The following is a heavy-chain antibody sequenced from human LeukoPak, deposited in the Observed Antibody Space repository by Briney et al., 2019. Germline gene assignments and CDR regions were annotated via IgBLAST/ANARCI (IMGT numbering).Heavy chain of an antibody. CDR1: GGSFSVYY. CDR2: INHSGST. CDR3: ARGLGHSYGSGMVDY. J-gene: IGHJ4*02. Sequence: SETLSLTCAVYGGSFSVYYWSWIRQPPGKGLECIGEINHSGSTNYNPSLKSRVTISVDTSKKQFSLKLSSVTAADTAVYYCARGLGHSYGSGMVDYWGQGTLVTVSS. D-gene: IGHD3-10*01. V-gene: IGHV4-34*01.